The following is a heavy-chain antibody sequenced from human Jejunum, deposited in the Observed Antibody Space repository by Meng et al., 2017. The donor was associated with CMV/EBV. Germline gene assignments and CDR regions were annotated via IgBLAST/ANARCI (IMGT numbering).Heavy chain of an antibody. CDR2: VSYNGNT. CDR3: ARGWADIRFSGAMDV. V-gene: IGHV4-59*11. Sequence: HYGSWIRQSSGKGLEWIAYVSYNGNTNYNPSLRRRVSISSDAAKNQFSLRLTSATTADTAVYYCARGWADIRFSGAMDVWGQGITVTVSS. J-gene: IGHJ6*02. D-gene: IGHD3-3*01. CDR1: HY.